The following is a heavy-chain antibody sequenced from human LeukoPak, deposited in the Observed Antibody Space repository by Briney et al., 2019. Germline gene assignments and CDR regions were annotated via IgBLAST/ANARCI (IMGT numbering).Heavy chain of an antibody. CDR1: DDSIITNNYY. CDR3: TRGGDVYKLGNF. J-gene: IGHJ4*02. Sequence: SETLTLTCTVSDDSIITNNYYWSWIRQPPGKGLEWVGTCGTPYYSPSLNSRVSISVDTSKNQFSLMLKSVTATDTTVYYCTRGGDVYKLGNFWGQGTMVTVSS. V-gene: IGHV4-39*01. CDR2: CGTP. D-gene: IGHD5-24*01.